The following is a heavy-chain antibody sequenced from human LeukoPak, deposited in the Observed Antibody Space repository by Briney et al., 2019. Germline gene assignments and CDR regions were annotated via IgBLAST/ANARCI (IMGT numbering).Heavy chain of an antibody. CDR2: IRGTDGYT. D-gene: IGHD1-26*01. CDR1: GFTFNIYA. J-gene: IGHJ4*02. Sequence: GGSLRLSCAASGFTFNIYAMSWIRQAPGKGLEWFSTIRGTDGYTYYADSVKGRFTISRDNSKNTLYLQMNSLRAEDTAVYYCAKDHYSGSYFNNFDYWGQGTLVTVSS. CDR3: AKDHYSGSYFNNFDY. V-gene: IGHV3-23*01.